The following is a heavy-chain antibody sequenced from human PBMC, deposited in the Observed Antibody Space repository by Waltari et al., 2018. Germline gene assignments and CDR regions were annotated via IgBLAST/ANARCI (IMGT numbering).Heavy chain of an antibody. CDR2: INAGSGNT. V-gene: IGHV1-3*01. Sequence: QVQFVQSGAEVEKPGASVKVSCKASGYTFNRYALHWVRQAPGQRLERMGWINAGSGNTKYSQKFQGRVVITWDTSANTAYMELSSLTSEDTALYYCAREVYSTYDGDYFDFWGQGTLVTVSS. D-gene: IGHD4-4*01. CDR3: AREVYSTYDGDYFDF. J-gene: IGHJ4*02. CDR1: GYTFNRYA.